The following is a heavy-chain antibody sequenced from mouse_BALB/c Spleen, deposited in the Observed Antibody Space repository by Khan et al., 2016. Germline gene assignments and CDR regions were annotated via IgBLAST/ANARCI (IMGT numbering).Heavy chain of an antibody. J-gene: IGHJ2*01. Sequence: EVQLQESGPGLVKPYQSLSLTCTVTGYSITSDYAWNWIRQFPGNKMEWMGYISYSGSTSYKPYLKSRISINREKSKNQFFLQLNSVNTEDTATYYCARTLLRLYSFDYWGQGTPLTVSS. D-gene: IGHD1-2*01. CDR3: ARTLLRLYSFDY. CDR2: ISYSGST. CDR1: GYSITSDYA. V-gene: IGHV3-2*02.